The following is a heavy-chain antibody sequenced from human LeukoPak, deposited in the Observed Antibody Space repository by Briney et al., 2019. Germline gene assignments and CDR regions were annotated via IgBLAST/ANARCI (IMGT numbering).Heavy chain of an antibody. D-gene: IGHD3-3*01. J-gene: IGHJ4*02. Sequence: SETLSLTCTVSGGSSSSSSYYWGWIRQPPGKGLEWIGSIYYSGSTYYNPSLKSRVTISVDTSKNQFSLKLSSVTAADTAVYYCASRVYYDFWSGFQSDYWGQGTLVTVSS. V-gene: IGHV4-39*01. CDR1: GGSSSSSSYY. CDR3: ASRVYYDFWSGFQSDY. CDR2: IYYSGST.